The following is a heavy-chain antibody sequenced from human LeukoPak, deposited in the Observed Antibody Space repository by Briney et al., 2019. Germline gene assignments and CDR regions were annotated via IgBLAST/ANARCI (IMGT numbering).Heavy chain of an antibody. J-gene: IGHJ4*02. CDR1: GFTVSSYY. V-gene: IGHV3-53*01. Sequence: PGGSLRLSCAASGFTVSSYYMSWGRQAPGKGLEWVSIIYSGFSTHYADSVNAPFTISRTNSKNTLYLQMNSLRAEDTAIYYCARGLNTYDSSGFYFLWGQGTLVTVSS. CDR3: ARGLNTYDSSGFYFL. D-gene: IGHD3-22*01. CDR2: IYSGFST.